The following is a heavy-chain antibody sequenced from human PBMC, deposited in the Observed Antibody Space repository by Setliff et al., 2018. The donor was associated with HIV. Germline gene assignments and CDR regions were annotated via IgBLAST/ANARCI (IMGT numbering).Heavy chain of an antibody. CDR2: INPNSGGT. CDR1: GYTFTGYY. J-gene: IGHJ5*02. V-gene: IGHV1-2*02. CDR3: AREGGGEQGRFDP. Sequence: ASVMVSCKASGYTFTGYYMHWVRQAPGQGLEWMGWINPNSGGTNYAQKFQGRVTMTRDTSISTAYMELSRLRSDDTAVYYCAREGGGEQGRFDPWGQGTLVTVSS. D-gene: IGHD4-17*01.